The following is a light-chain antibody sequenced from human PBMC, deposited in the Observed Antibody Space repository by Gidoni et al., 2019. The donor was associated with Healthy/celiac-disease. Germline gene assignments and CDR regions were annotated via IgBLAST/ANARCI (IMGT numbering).Light chain of an antibody. J-gene: IGKJ1*01. CDR1: QSVSSY. CDR2: DAS. V-gene: IGKV3-11*01. Sequence: DIVLTQSPATLSLSPGERATLSCRASQSVSSYLAWYQQKPGQAPRRLIYDASNRATGIPARFSGSGSGTDFTLTISSLEPEDFAVYYCQQRSNWPKTFGQGTNVEIK. CDR3: QQRSNWPKT.